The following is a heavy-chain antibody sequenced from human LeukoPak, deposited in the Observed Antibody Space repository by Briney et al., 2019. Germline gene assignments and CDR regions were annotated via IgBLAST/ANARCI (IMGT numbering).Heavy chain of an antibody. D-gene: IGHD6-19*01. Sequence: GGSLRLSCAASGFPFRSYGVNWVRQAPGKGLGWVSFISRNSRYIYYGGSGEGRFTIARDNAKNSLYLQMDSLRGEDTAVYYCARGYEAGAFDIWGPGAMVTVSS. CDR1: GFPFRSYG. CDR2: ISRNSRYI. J-gene: IGHJ3*02. CDR3: ARGYEAGAFDI. V-gene: IGHV3-21*01.